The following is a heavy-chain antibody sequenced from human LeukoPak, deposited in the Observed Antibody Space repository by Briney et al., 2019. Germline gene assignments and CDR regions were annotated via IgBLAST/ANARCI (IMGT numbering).Heavy chain of an antibody. CDR3: ARSRYYDFWSGYYGGYYYYYMDV. D-gene: IGHD3-3*01. CDR1: GYTFTSYG. V-gene: IGHV1-18*01. CDR2: ISAYNGNT. Sequence: GASVKVSCKASGYTFTSYGISWVRQAPGQGLEWMGWISAYNGNTNYAQKLQGRVTMTTDTSTSTAYMELSSLRSEDTAVYYCARSRYYDFWSGYYGGYYYYYMDVWGKGTTVTVSS. J-gene: IGHJ6*03.